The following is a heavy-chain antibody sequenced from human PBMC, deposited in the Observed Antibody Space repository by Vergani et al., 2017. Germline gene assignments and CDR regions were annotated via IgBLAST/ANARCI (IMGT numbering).Heavy chain of an antibody. CDR3: AGGRKGGWYEGDY. V-gene: IGHV4-39*02. Sequence: QMQLQESGPGLVKPSETLSLSCTVSGDSISTSSYAWGWIRQPPGKTLEWIGTVFYGGSTHDNPSLKSRGTISVDTSKNHFALKLSSVTAADTAVYYWAGGRKGGWYEGDYWGQGTLVTVSS. CDR1: GDSISTSSYA. CDR2: VFYGGST. J-gene: IGHJ4*02. D-gene: IGHD6-19*01.